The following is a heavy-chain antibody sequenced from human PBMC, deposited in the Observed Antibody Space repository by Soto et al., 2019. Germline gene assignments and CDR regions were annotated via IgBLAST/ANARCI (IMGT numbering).Heavy chain of an antibody. V-gene: IGHV4-34*01. D-gene: IGHD6-19*01. CDR3: ARGGSSDWQVALDI. CDR1: AGSFSHYY. J-gene: IGHJ3*02. CDR2: IKHSGSS. Sequence: SETLSLTCAVYAGSFSHYYWNWIRQSPGKGLEWIGKIKHSGSSNYNPSLRRRVSISVDMSKNQFSLRLTSVTAADTAVYYCARGGSSDWQVALDIWGQGTMVT.